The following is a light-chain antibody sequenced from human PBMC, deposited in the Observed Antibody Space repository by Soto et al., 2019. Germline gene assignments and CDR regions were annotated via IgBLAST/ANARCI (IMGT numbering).Light chain of an antibody. CDR3: QQYHTWPIT. Sequence: EIVLTQSPGTLSLSPGEGATLSCRASQGVSRKLAWYQHKPGQAPRLLISGASTGATGIPARFSGSGSGTEFTLTISSLQSEDCAIYYCQQYHTWPITFGGGTKVDIK. CDR2: GAS. J-gene: IGKJ4*01. V-gene: IGKV3-15*01. CDR1: QGVSRK.